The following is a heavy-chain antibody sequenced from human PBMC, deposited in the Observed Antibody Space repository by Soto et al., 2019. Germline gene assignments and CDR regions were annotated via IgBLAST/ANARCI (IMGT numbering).Heavy chain of an antibody. CDR1: GGTFSSYA. J-gene: IGHJ4*02. CDR2: IIPIFGTA. Sequence: GPSVKVSCKDSGGTFSSYAMSWVRQAPGQGLEWMGGIIPIFGTANYAQKFQGRVTITADESTSTAYMELSSLRSEDTAVYYCARDRGWIQAFDYWGQGTLDTVSS. CDR3: ARDRGWIQAFDY. D-gene: IGHD5-18*01. V-gene: IGHV1-69*13.